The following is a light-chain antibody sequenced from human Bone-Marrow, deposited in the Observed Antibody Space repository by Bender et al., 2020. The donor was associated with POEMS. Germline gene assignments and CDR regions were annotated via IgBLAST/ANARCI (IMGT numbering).Light chain of an antibody. J-gene: IGLJ2*01. CDR3: SSYAGSKTL. Sequence: QSVLTQPPSASGTPGQRVTISCSGGSSNIGAHAVNWYQHLPGTAPKLLIYSSHRRPSEVPDRFSGSRSGTSASLAISGLRAEDEADYYCSSYAGSKTLFGGGTQLTVL. CDR2: SSH. V-gene: IGLV1-44*01. CDR1: SSNIGAHA.